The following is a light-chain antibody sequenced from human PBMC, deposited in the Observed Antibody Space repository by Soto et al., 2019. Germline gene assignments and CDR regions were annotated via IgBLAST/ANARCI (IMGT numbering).Light chain of an antibody. V-gene: IGLV2-14*01. Sequence: QAVLTQPASVSGSPGQSITISCTGTSSDVGGYDYVSWYQQCPGKAPKLIIYEVSYRPSGVSNRFSGSKSGNTASLTISGLRAEDEADYYCSSFRSSSTLSYVFGTGTKLTVL. CDR2: EVS. CDR1: SSDVGGYDY. CDR3: SSFRSSSTLSYV. J-gene: IGLJ1*01.